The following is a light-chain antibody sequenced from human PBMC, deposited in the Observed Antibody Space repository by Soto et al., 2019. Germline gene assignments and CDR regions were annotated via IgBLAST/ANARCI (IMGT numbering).Light chain of an antibody. CDR3: QQSYIDLT. J-gene: IGKJ4*01. CDR1: QTIRTY. Sequence: DMQMNQSPSSLSAYVGDRVTITCRASQTIRTYLNWYQQKPGKAPKLLIYAASNLQSGVPSRFRGSGSGTDFTLTITSLQPEDFATYYCQQSYIDLTFGGGTKVDI. V-gene: IGKV1-39*01. CDR2: AAS.